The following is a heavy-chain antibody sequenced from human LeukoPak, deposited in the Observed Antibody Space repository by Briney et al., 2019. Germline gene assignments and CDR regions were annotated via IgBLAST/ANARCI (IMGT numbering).Heavy chain of an antibody. CDR1: GFTFSSST. D-gene: IGHD7-27*01. Sequence: AGGSLRLSCTASGFTFSSSTMSWVRQAPGKRPEWVSGILNNDIGGNAYYADAVKGRFTISRDNPKNTLYLQMNSLRAEDTAVYYCAQDSPNPTGDVGDYWGQGTLVTVSS. J-gene: IGHJ4*02. V-gene: IGHV3-23*01. CDR2: ILNNDIGGNA. CDR3: AQDSPNPTGDVGDY.